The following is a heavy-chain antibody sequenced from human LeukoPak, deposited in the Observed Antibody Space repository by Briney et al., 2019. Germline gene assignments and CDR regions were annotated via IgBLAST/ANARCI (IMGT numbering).Heavy chain of an antibody. J-gene: IGHJ6*02. CDR3: AREDTAMVPGRVFYGMDV. D-gene: IGHD5-18*01. CDR1: GFTVSSNY. V-gene: IGHV3-66*02. CDR2: IYSGGST. Sequence: GGSLRLSCAASGFTVSSNYMSWVRQAPGKGLEWVSVIYSGGSTHYADSVKGRFTISRDNSKNTLYLQMNSLRAEDTAVYYCAREDTAMVPGRVFYGMDVWGQGTTVTVSS.